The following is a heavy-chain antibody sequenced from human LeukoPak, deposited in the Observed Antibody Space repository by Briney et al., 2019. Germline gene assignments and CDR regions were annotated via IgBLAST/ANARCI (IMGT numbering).Heavy chain of an antibody. CDR1: GGSISSRSYY. CDR2: ISYSANT. Sequence: SETQSLTCSVSGGSISSRSYYWGWIRQPPGKGLEWIGVISYSANTYYNPSLKSRVTKSVDTSKHQFSLKLTSVTAADTAVYYCGRVILGEDKSPIGCWGQRTLVTVSS. CDR3: GRVILGEDKSPIGC. V-gene: IGHV4-39*01. D-gene: IGHD3-10*01. J-gene: IGHJ4*02.